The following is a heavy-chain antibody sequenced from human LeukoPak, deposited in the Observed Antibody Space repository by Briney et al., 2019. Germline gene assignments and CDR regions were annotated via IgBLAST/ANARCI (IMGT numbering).Heavy chain of an antibody. Sequence: GSLRLSCAASGFTFRTYGMSWVRQAPGKGLEWVANIKKDGSEKYYVDSVKGRFTISRDNAKNSLYLQMNSLRVEDTAVYYCAKVAKYYYGSETYYFFEHWGQGTPVTASS. CDR1: GFTFRTYG. CDR2: IKKDGSEK. CDR3: AKVAKYYYGSETYYFFEH. D-gene: IGHD3-10*01. V-gene: IGHV3-7*01. J-gene: IGHJ4*02.